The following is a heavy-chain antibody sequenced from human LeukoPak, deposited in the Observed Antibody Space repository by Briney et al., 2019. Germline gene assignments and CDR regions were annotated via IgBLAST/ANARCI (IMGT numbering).Heavy chain of an antibody. CDR3: RGRIATTDYTFDV. V-gene: IGHV3-74*03. D-gene: IGHD6-13*01. Sequence: GGSLRLXCAASGFTFSSFWMHWVRQAPGKGLMWVSRINSDGSSTTYADSVKGRFTISRDNAKNTLYLHMSSLRAEDTAVYYSRGRIATTDYTFDVWGQGTMVTVSS. CDR2: INSDGSST. J-gene: IGHJ3*01. CDR1: GFTFSSFW.